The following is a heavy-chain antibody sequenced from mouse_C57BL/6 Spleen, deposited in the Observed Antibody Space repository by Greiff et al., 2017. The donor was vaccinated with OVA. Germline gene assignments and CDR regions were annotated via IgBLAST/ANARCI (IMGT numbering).Heavy chain of an antibody. Sequence: EVKLVESGGGLVKPGGSLKLSCAASGFTFSDYGMHWVRQAPEKGLEWVAYISSGSSTIYYADTVKGRFTISRDNAKNTLFLQMTSLRSEDTAMYYCARIPYYYGSSYPAWFAYWGQGTLVTVSA. V-gene: IGHV5-17*01. D-gene: IGHD1-1*01. CDR2: ISSGSSTI. J-gene: IGHJ3*01. CDR3: ARIPYYYGSSYPAWFAY. CDR1: GFTFSDYG.